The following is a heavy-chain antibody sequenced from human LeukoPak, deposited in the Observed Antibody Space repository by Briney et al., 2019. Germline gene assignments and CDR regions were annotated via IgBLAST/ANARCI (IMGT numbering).Heavy chain of an antibody. CDR2: IWSDGSNK. CDR1: GFTFNNYG. V-gene: IGHV3-33*01. J-gene: IGHJ6*02. D-gene: IGHD1-26*01. CDR3: ARALFVGAFYGMDV. Sequence: QTGGSLRLSCAASGFTFNNYGIHWVRQAPGKGLEWVAIIWSDGSNKYYADSVKGRFTISRDNSKNTLYLQMNSLRAEDTAVYYCARALFVGAFYGMDVWGQGTTVTVSS.